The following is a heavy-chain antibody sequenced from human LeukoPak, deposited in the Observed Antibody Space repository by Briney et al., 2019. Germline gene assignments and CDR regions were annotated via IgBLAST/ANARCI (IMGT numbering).Heavy chain of an antibody. CDR3: ARDYFTFGGVIVAS. CDR1: GFTFSDYY. J-gene: IGHJ5*02. V-gene: IGHV3-11*04. Sequence: PGWSLRLSCAASGFTFSDYYMSWIRQAPAKGLEWVSYISSSGSTIHYADSVKGRCTISRDNARNSLYLQLNSLRAEDTAVYYCARDYFTFGGVIVASWGQGTLVTVSS. CDR2: ISSSGSTI. D-gene: IGHD3-16*02.